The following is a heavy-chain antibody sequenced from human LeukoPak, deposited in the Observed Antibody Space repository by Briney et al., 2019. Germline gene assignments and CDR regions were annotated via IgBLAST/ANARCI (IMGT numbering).Heavy chain of an antibody. CDR1: GLTFSDHH. D-gene: IGHD2-2*01. CDR3: ARHIRKGAYCSSTSCYYGLDV. V-gene: IGHV3-72*01. Sequence: PGGSLRLSCAVSGLTFSDHHMDWVRQAPGKGLEWVGRIRNKANSYTTDYAASVKGRFTISRDDSKNSLYLQMNSLKTEDTAVYYCARHIRKGAYCSSTSCYYGLDVWGQGTTVTVSS. J-gene: IGHJ6*02. CDR2: IRNKANSYTT.